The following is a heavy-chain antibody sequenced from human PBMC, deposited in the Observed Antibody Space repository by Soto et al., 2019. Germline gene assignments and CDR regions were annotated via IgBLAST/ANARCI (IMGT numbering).Heavy chain of an antibody. D-gene: IGHD3-16*01. CDR1: GDSVSSNSAA. CDR2: TYYRSKWYN. V-gene: IGHV6-1*01. Sequence: SQTLSLTCAISGDSVSSNSAAWNWIGQSPSRGLEWLGRTYYRSKWYNDYAVSVKSRITINPDTSKNQFSLQLNSVTPEDTAVYSCARVPIMFGGFIPQKGGYYYYYGMAVGGQGTTVPVPS. CDR3: ARVPIMFGGFIPQKGGYYYYYGMAV. J-gene: IGHJ6*02.